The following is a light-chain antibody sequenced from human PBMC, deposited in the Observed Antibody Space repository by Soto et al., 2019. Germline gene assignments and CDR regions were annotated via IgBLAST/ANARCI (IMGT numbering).Light chain of an antibody. CDR2: RIY. CDR3: QQYDNFPQT. V-gene: IGKV3-20*01. J-gene: IGKJ1*01. Sequence: ETLLTQSPGTLSLSPGERATLSCRASEALGRNYLAWYQQKPGQAPRLLIHRIYIRAAGIPVRFTGSASGTDFTLTISRLEPEDFAVYYCQQYDNFPQTFGQGTRVEIK. CDR1: EALGRNY.